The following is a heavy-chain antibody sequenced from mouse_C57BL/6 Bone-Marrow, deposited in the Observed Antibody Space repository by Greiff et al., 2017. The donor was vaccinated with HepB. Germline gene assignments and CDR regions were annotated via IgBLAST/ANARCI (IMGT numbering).Heavy chain of an antibody. J-gene: IGHJ1*03. CDR3: ARRPSSYWYFDV. Sequence: QVQLQESGAELARPGASVKLSCKASGYTFTSYGISWVKQRTGQGLEWIGEIYPRSGNTYYNEKFKGKATLTADKSSSTAYMELRSLTSEDSAVYFCARRPSSYWYFDVWGTGTTVTVSS. D-gene: IGHD2-10*02. CDR2: IYPRSGNT. CDR1: GYTFTSYG. V-gene: IGHV1-81*01.